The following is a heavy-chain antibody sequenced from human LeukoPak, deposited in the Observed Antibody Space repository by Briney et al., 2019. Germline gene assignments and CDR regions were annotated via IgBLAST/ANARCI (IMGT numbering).Heavy chain of an antibody. V-gene: IGHV1-2*02. J-gene: IGHJ5*02. CDR3: ARRAITIFGVAENWFDP. CDR2: INPNSGGT. D-gene: IGHD3-3*01. Sequence: ASVKVSCKASGYTFTGYYMHWVRQAPGQGLEWMGWINPNSGGTNYAQRFQGRVTMTTNTSTGTAYMELRSLTSDDTAIYYCARRAITIFGVAENWFDPWGQGTLVTVSS. CDR1: GYTFTGYY.